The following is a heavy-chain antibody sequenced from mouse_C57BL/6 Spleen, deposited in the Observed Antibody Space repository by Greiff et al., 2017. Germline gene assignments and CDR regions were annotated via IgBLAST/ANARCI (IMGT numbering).Heavy chain of an antibody. CDR2: INPNYGTT. V-gene: IGHV1-39*01. D-gene: IGHD1-1*01. CDR1: GYSFTDYN. CDR3: ARRVNYYYGIRADAMVY. J-gene: IGHJ4*01. Sequence: VQLQQSGPELVKPGASVKISCKASGYSFTDYNMNWVKQSNGKSLEWIGVINPNYGTTSYNQKFKGKATLTVDQSSSTAYMQLNSLTSEDSAVNYCARRVNYYYGIRADAMVYSGQRASVTVSS.